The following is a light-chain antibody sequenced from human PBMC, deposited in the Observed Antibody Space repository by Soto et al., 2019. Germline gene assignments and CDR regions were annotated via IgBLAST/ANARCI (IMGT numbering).Light chain of an antibody. Sequence: QSALTQPASVSGSPGQSITISCTGTSSDAGGYNYVSWYQQHPGKVPKLLIYEVSTRPSGASNRFSGSKSGNTASLTISGLQAEDEADYYCSSYTSGSTLVVFGGGTKLTVL. V-gene: IGLV2-14*01. CDR2: EVS. CDR3: SSYTSGSTLVV. CDR1: SSDAGGYNY. J-gene: IGLJ2*01.